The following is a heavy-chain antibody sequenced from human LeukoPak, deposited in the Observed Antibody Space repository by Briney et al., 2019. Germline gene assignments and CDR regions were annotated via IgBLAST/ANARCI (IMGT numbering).Heavy chain of an antibody. CDR2: INPNSGGT. J-gene: IGHJ4*02. V-gene: IGHV1-2*02. CDR3: ARGEGYDILTGYYAEYYFDY. CDR1: GYTFTGYY. Sequence: ASVKVSRKASGYTFTGYYMHWVRQAPGQGLEGMGWINPNSGGTNYAQKFQGRVTMTRDTSISTAYMELSRLRSDDTAVYYCARGEGYDILTGYYAEYYFDYWGQGTLVTVSS. D-gene: IGHD3-9*01.